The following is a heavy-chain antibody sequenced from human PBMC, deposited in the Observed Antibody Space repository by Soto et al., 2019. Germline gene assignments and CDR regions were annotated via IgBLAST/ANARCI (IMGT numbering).Heavy chain of an antibody. D-gene: IGHD5-12*01. Sequence: SETLSLTCTVSGGSISSYYWSWIRQPPGKGLEWIGYIYYSGSTNYNPSLKSRVTISVDTSKNQFSLKLSSVTAADTAVYYCARLTRGYDAIDYWGQGTLVTVSS. CDR1: GGSISSYY. CDR3: ARLTRGYDAIDY. CDR2: IYYSGST. V-gene: IGHV4-59*08. J-gene: IGHJ4*02.